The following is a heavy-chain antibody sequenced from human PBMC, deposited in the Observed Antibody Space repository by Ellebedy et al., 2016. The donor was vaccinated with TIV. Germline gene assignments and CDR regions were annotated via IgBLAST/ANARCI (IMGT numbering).Heavy chain of an antibody. CDR2: INQDGSEK. J-gene: IGHJ3*02. D-gene: IGHD4-17*01. Sequence: GGSLRLSCAASGFTFSSYWMTWVRQAPGRGLEWVANINQDGSEKLYVDSVNGRFTVSRDNAKNSRYLHLHSLRAEETAMYYCATDGSYGDYLSPTHAFVIWGQGTMVTVSS. V-gene: IGHV3-7*01. CDR1: GFTFSSYW. CDR3: ATDGSYGDYLSPTHAFVI.